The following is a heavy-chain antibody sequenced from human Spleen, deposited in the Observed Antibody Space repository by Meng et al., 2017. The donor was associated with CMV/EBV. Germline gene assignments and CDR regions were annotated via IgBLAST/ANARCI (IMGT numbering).Heavy chain of an antibody. Sequence: SNGWSWVRQPPGKGLQWIGEINREINHSGSTDYNPSLKSRVTISIDTSKNQFSLKLTSVTAADTAVYYCARGRGYCSAGDCLNWFDPWGQGTLVTVSS. CDR2: INREINHSGST. J-gene: IGHJ5*02. V-gene: IGHV4-4*02. CDR1: SNG. CDR3: ARGRGYCSAGDCLNWFDP. D-gene: IGHD2-15*01.